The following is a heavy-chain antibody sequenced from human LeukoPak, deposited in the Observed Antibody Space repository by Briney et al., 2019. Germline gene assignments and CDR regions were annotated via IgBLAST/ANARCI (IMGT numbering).Heavy chain of an antibody. CDR2: IYYTGST. V-gene: IGHV4-39*01. CDR1: GGSISTSSYY. Sequence: SETLSLTCTVSGGSISTSSYYWGWIRQPPGKGLEWIGSIYYTGSTYYNPSLNRRVTVSVDTSKNQLSPKLSSVTAADTAMYYCASRTRFGELRFDYWGQGTLVTVSS. J-gene: IGHJ4*02. D-gene: IGHD3-10*01. CDR3: ASRTRFGELRFDY.